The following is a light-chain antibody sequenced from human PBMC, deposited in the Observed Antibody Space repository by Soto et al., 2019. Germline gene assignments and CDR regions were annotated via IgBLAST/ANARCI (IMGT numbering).Light chain of an antibody. Sequence: QSVLTQPASVSGSPGQSITISCTGTSSDVGLYDYVSWYQQHPGKAPQLMIYAVSNRPSGVSNRFSASKSGDTASLFISGLQAEDEADYCCSSYTSDSSYVFGSGAKVTVL. V-gene: IGLV2-14*01. J-gene: IGLJ1*01. CDR2: AVS. CDR1: SSDVGLYDY. CDR3: SSYTSDSSYV.